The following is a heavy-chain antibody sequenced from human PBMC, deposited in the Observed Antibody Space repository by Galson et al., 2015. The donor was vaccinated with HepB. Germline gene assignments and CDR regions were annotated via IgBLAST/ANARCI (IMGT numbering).Heavy chain of an antibody. CDR1: GGTFSSYA. CDR2: IIPIFGTA. CDR3: ARDQDSSGSPYTFGEPGEAFDI. J-gene: IGHJ3*02. D-gene: IGHD3-10*01. V-gene: IGHV1-69*13. Sequence: SVKVSCKASGGTFSSYAISWVRQAPGQGLEWMGGIIPIFGTANYAQKFQGRVTITADESTSTAYMELSSLRSEDTAVYYCARDQDSSGSPYTFGEPGEAFDIWGQGTMVTVSS.